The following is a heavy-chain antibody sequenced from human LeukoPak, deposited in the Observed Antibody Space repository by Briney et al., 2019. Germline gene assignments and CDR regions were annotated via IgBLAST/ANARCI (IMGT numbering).Heavy chain of an antibody. Sequence: PSETLSLTCNVSGGSMSSVGYYWNWIRQHPGKGLEWIGHIYYSGSTFYNPSLKSRVTMSVDTSKNEFSLRLSSVTAADTAVYYCARSTVPATAADYWGQGTLVTVSS. CDR3: ARSTVPATAADY. CDR2: IYYSGST. J-gene: IGHJ4*02. CDR1: GGSMSSVGYY. V-gene: IGHV4-31*03. D-gene: IGHD2-2*01.